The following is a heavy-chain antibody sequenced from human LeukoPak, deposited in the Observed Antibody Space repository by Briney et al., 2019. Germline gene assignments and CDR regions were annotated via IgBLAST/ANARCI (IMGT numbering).Heavy chain of an antibody. Sequence: LGRSLRLSCAASGFTFSSYGMDWVRQAPGKGLEWVAVIWYDGSNKYYADSVKGRFTISRDNSKNTLYLQMNSLRAEDTAVYYRARDRSVDPDYNWFDPWGQGTLVTVSS. D-gene: IGHD6-19*01. CDR1: GFTFSSYG. CDR3: ARDRSVDPDYNWFDP. V-gene: IGHV3-33*01. CDR2: IWYDGSNK. J-gene: IGHJ5*02.